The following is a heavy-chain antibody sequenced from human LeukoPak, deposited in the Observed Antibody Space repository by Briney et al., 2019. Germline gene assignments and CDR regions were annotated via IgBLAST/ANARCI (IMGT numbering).Heavy chain of an antibody. CDR3: ANGNRCTSPNCLGYYYFYMDV. J-gene: IGHJ6*03. Sequence: PGGSLRLSCAASGFAFSSYSMNWVRQAPGRGLEWVSGFSGSGGTTYCADSVKGRFTISRDNSKNTLYLQMNSLRAEDMAVYYCANGNRCTSPNCLGYYYFYMDVWGKGTTVTVSS. D-gene: IGHD2-8*01. V-gene: IGHV3-23*01. CDR1: GFAFSSYS. CDR2: FSGSGGTT.